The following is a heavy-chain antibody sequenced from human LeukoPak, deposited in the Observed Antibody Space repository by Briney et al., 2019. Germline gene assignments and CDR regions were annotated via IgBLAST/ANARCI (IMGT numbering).Heavy chain of an antibody. J-gene: IGHJ3*02. CDR2: TKQDGSEK. Sequence: PGGSLRLSCAASGFTFSNYWMSWVRQAPGKGLEGVANTKQDGSEKNYVDSVKGRFTISRDNAKTSLYLQMNSLRAEDTAVYYCARAAVGYSYGDGYHAFYIWGQGTMVTVSS. CDR3: ARAAVGYSYGDGYHAFYI. V-gene: IGHV3-7*01. CDR1: GFTFSNYW. D-gene: IGHD5-18*01.